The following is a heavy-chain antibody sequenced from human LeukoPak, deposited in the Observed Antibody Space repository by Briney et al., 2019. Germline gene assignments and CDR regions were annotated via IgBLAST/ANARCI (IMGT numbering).Heavy chain of an antibody. Sequence: GGSLRLSCAAYRFTFSSYSRNWVRQAPGKGLEWISSISSSSSYIYYADSVKGRFTISRDNAKNSLYLQMNSLRAEDTAVYYCARVRPREYYFDYWGQGTLVTVSS. CDR1: RFTFSSYS. CDR3: ARVRPREYYFDY. V-gene: IGHV3-21*01. J-gene: IGHJ4*02. CDR2: ISSSSSYI.